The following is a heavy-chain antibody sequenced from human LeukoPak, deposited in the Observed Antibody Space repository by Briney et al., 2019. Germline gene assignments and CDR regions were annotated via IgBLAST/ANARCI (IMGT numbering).Heavy chain of an antibody. CDR3: ARDLDGYNPSFFY. V-gene: IGHV4-4*02. CDR2: IFYSGST. J-gene: IGHJ4*02. CDR1: GGSISSSNW. Sequence: PSGTLSLTCAVSGGSISSSNWWSWVRQPPGKGLEWIGEIFYSGSTNYNPSLKSRVTISVDRSKHQFSMKLNSVTAADTAVYYCARDLDGYNPSFFYWGQGTLVTVSS. D-gene: IGHD5-24*01.